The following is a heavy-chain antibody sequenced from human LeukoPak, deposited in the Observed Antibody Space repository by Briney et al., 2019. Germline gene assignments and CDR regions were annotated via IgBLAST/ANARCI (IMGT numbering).Heavy chain of an antibody. CDR1: GGSITSYH. J-gene: IGHJ4*02. CDR3: ARDPGYSGSYFDY. CDR2: ISYSGST. Sequence: SETLSLTCTVSGGSITSYHWSWIRQPPGKGLEWIGYISYSGSTNYNPSLKSRVTISVDTSKNQFSLKLSSVTAADTAVYYCARDPGYSGSYFDYWGQGTLVTVSS. V-gene: IGHV4-59*01. D-gene: IGHD1-26*01.